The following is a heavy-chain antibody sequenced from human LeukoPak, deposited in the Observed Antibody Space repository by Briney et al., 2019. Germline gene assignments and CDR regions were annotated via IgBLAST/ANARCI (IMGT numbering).Heavy chain of an antibody. CDR3: ARASALYYDSSGYLPYYFDY. V-gene: IGHV1-18*01. J-gene: IGHJ4*02. CDR1: GYTFTSYG. Sequence: GASVKVSCKASGYTFTSYGISWVRLAPGQGGEWMGWISAYNGNTNYAQKLQGRVTMTTDTSTSTAYMELRSLRSDDTAVYYCARASALYYDSSGYLPYYFDYWGQGTLVTVSS. D-gene: IGHD3-22*01. CDR2: ISAYNGNT.